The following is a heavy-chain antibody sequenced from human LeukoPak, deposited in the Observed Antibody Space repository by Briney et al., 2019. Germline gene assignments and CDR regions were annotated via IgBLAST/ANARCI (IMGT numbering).Heavy chain of an antibody. CDR2: ISSSSSYI. J-gene: IGHJ4*02. V-gene: IGHV3-21*01. D-gene: IGHD6-13*01. CDR1: GFTFSNAW. CDR3: ARAPLSVGAAGTSDY. Sequence: GGSLRLSCAASGFTFSNAWMSWVRQAPGKGLEWVSSISSSSSYIYYADSVKGRFTISRDNAKNSLYLQMNSLRAEDTAVYYCARAPLSVGAAGTSDYWGQGTLVTVSS.